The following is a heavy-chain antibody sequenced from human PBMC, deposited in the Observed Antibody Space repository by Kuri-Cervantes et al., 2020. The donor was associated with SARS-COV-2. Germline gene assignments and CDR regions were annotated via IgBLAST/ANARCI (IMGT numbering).Heavy chain of an antibody. CDR1: GGSISSSRYS. CDR2: IYYSGTT. J-gene: IGHJ5*02. V-gene: IGHV4-39*01. D-gene: IGHD2-2*01. CDR3: ARGGFCSSTSCYSGGFDP. Sequence: SEPLSPTCPVSGGSISSSRYSWGWIRQPPGKGLEWIGSIYYSGTTYYNPSLKSRVTISVDTSKNQFSLKLSSVTAADTAVYYCARGGFCSSTSCYSGGFDPWGQGTLVTVSS.